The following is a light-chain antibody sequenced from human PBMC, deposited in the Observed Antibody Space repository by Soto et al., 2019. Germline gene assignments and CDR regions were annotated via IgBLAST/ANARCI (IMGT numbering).Light chain of an antibody. V-gene: IGKV1-12*01. Sequence: DIQMTHSPSTLSASVVDRVTITFLASQGISNWLSWYQQRPGKATKLLIYAAYNLQSGVTSRFSGSGSETDFTLTIKNMQPEDFATYFCQKANSFHITFGQGKRLEIK. CDR2: AAY. CDR3: QKANSFHIT. J-gene: IGKJ5*01. CDR1: QGISNW.